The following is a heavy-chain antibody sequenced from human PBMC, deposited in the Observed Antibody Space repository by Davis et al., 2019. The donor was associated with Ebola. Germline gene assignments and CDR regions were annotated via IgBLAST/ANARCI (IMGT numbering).Heavy chain of an antibody. Sequence: ASVKVSCKASGYTFSSSDINWVRQATGQGLEWMGWMKPNSGNTGYAQKFQGRVTITRNTSISTAYMELSSLRSEDTAVYYCARGSPNTILGFDYWGQGTLVTVSS. CDR2: MKPNSGNT. D-gene: IGHD3-3*01. CDR1: GYTFSSSD. J-gene: IGHJ4*02. V-gene: IGHV1-8*01. CDR3: ARGSPNTILGFDY.